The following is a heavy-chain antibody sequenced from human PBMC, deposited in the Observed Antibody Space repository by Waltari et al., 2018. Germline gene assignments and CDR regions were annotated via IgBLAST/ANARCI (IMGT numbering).Heavy chain of an antibody. CDR1: GGSFSGYY. Sequence: QVQLQQWGAGLLKPSETLSLTCAVYGGSFSGYYWSWIRQPPGKGLEWIGEINHSGSNNYNPSLKSRVTISVDTSKNQFSLKLSSVTAADTAVYYCARGGGRFWSGYYGYWGQGTLVTVSS. CDR3: ARGGGRFWSGYYGY. CDR2: INHSGSN. V-gene: IGHV4-34*01. D-gene: IGHD3-3*01. J-gene: IGHJ4*02.